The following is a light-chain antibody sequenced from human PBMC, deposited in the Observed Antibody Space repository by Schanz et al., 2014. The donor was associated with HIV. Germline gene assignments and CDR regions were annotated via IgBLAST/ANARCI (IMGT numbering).Light chain of an antibody. Sequence: EIVLTQSPATLSLSPGERATLTCRASQSVSSYLAWYQKKPGQAPRLLIYDASNRATGIPARFSGSGSGTDFTLTISGLEPEDFAVYYCQQYGSSFGPGTKVDIK. CDR2: DAS. V-gene: IGKV3-11*01. J-gene: IGKJ3*01. CDR3: QQYGSS. CDR1: QSVSSY.